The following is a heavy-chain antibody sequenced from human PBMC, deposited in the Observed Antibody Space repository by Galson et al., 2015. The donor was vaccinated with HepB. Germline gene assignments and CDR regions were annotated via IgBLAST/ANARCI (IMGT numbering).Heavy chain of an antibody. J-gene: IGHJ4*02. CDR1: GFTFSSYE. D-gene: IGHD5-18*01. CDR3: ARDGYSYGFEYFDY. Sequence: SLRLSCAASGFTFSSYEMNWARQAPGKGLEWVSYISSSGSTIYYADSVKGRFTISRDNAKNSLYLQMNSLRAEDTAVYYCARDGYSYGFEYFDYWGQGTLVTVSS. V-gene: IGHV3-48*03. CDR2: ISSSGSTI.